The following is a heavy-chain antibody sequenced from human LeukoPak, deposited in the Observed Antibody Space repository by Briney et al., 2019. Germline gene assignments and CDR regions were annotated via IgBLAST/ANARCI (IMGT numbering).Heavy chain of an antibody. CDR1: GGSISSYY. J-gene: IGHJ4*02. CDR3: ARVGDSGSYLYFDY. V-gene: IGHV4-59*01. D-gene: IGHD1-26*01. CDR2: IYYSGST. Sequence: SETLSLTCTVSGGSISSYYWSWIRQPPGKGLEWIGYIYYSGSTNYNPSLKSRVTISVDTSKNQFSLKLSFVTAADTAVYYCARVGDSGSYLYFDYWGQGTLVTVSS.